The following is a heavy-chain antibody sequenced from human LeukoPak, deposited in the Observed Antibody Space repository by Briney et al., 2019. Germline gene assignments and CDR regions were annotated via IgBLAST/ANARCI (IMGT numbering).Heavy chain of an antibody. CDR3: VRGRKLYSSGWYVEDDY. CDR1: GYTFISYG. V-gene: IGHV1-18*01. J-gene: IGHJ4*02. D-gene: IGHD6-19*01. Sequence: GASVKVSCKASGYTFISYGISWVRQAPGQGLEWMGWISAYNGSTNYAQKFQGRVTMTTDTSTSTAYMELRSLKFDDTAVYYCVRGRKLYSSGWYVEDDYWGQGTLVTVSS. CDR2: ISAYNGST.